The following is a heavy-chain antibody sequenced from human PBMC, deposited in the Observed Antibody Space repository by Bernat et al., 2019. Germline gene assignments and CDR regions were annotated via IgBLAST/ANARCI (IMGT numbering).Heavy chain of an antibody. V-gene: IGHV4-39*01. CDR2: IYYSGST. D-gene: IGHD2-15*01. J-gene: IGHJ5*02. Sequence: QLQLQESGPGRVKPSETLSLTCTVSVGSISSSSYYWGWIRQPPGKGLGWIGSIYYSGSTYYNPSLKSRVTISVDTSKNQFSLKLSSVTAADTAVYYCARGEYCSGGSCYRVFDPWGQGTLVTVSS. CDR3: ARGEYCSGGSCYRVFDP. CDR1: VGSISSSSYY.